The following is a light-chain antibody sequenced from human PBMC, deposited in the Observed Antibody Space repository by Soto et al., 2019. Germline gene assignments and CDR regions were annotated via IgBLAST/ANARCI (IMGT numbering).Light chain of an antibody. Sequence: QSALTQPASVSGSPGQSITISCTGTSSDVGAYNYVSWYQQHPGKAPKLMIYDVSNRPSGVSNRFSGSKSGNTASLTISGLQAEDEADYSCNSYTGTSTYVFGTGTKVTVL. V-gene: IGLV2-14*01. CDR3: NSYTGTSTYV. CDR2: DVS. J-gene: IGLJ1*01. CDR1: SSDVGAYNY.